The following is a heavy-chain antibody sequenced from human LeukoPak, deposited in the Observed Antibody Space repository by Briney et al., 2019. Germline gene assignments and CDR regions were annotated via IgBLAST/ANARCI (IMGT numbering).Heavy chain of an antibody. CDR1: GFTFDDYA. D-gene: IGHD5-18*01. J-gene: IGHJ3*02. Sequence: GRSLRLSCAASGFTFDDYAMHWVRQAPGKGLEWVSGISWNSGSIGYADSVKGRFTISRDSAKNSLYLQMNSLRAEDTALYYCAKDIYSYGLEAFDIWGQGTMVTVSS. CDR3: AKDIYSYGLEAFDI. V-gene: IGHV3-9*01. CDR2: ISWNSGSI.